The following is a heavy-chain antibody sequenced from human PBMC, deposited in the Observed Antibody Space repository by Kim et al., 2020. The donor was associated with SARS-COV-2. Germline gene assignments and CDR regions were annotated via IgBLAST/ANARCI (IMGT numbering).Heavy chain of an antibody. CDR1: GFTFSSYS. J-gene: IGHJ4*02. Sequence: GGSLRLSCAASGFTFSSYSMNWVRQAPGKGLEWVLSISSSSSYIYYADSVKGRFTISRDNAKNSLYLQMNSLRAEDTAVYYFARDIGLLQTYYDILTSRPGNFDYWGQGTLVTVSS. D-gene: IGHD3-9*01. CDR2: ISSSSSYI. V-gene: IGHV3-21*01. CDR3: ARDIGLLQTYYDILTSRPGNFDY.